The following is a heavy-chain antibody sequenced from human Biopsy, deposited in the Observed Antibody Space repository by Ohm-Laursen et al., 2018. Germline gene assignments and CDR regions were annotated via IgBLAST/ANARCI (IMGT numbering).Heavy chain of an antibody. J-gene: IGHJ6*02. Sequence: SLRLSRSASGFTFRTYGMHWVRLAPGKGLEWVAVISYDQITKHYADSVRGRFTISRDNSKNTLYLQVNSLRAEDTAVYYCAKDLSVYYYYGIDVWGQGTTVTVSS. CDR2: ISYDQITK. V-gene: IGHV3-30*18. D-gene: IGHD5/OR15-5a*01. CDR1: GFTFRTYG. CDR3: AKDLSVYYYYGIDV.